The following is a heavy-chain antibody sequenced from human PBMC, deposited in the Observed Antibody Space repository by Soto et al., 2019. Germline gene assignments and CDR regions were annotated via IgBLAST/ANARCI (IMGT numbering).Heavy chain of an antibody. V-gene: IGHV3-33*01. D-gene: IGHD6-19*01. CDR3: AISTKQWLGYSTYY. CDR1: GFTFSSYG. Sequence: PVGSLRLSCAASGFTFSSYGMHWVRQAPGKGLEWVAVIWYDGSNKYYADSVKGRFTISRDNSKNTLYLQMNSLRAEDTAVYYCAISTKQWLGYSTYYWGQGTLVTVSS. CDR2: IWYDGSNK. J-gene: IGHJ4*02.